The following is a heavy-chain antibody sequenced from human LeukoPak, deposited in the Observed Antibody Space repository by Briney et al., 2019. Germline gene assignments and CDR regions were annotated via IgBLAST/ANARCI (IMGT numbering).Heavy chain of an antibody. CDR3: ARGRYSSRSGGYYFDI. V-gene: IGHV3-7*01. CDR1: GFTLSSDW. CDR2: IKKDGIEK. J-gene: IGHJ4*02. Sequence: HLGGSLRLSCVVSGFTLSSDWMSWVRQAPGKGLEWVANIKKDGIEKYYVESVKGRFTISRDNAKNSLYLQMNSLRAEDTAVYYCARGRYSSRSGGYYFDIWGQGTLVTVSS. D-gene: IGHD2-2*01.